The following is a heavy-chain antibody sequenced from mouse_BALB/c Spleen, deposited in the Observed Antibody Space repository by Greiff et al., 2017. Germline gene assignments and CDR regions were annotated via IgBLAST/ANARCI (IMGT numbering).Heavy chain of an antibody. J-gene: IGHJ3*01. CDR2: ISYSGST. V-gene: IGHV3-2*02. CDR1: GYSITSDYA. CDR3: AYYYGSPWFAY. Sequence: EVKLMESGPGLVKPSQSLSLTCTVTGYSITSDYAWNWIRQFPGNTLEWMGYISYSGSTSYNPSLKSRISITRDTSKNQFFLQLNSVTTEDTATYYCAYYYGSPWFAYWGQGTLVTVSA. D-gene: IGHD1-1*01.